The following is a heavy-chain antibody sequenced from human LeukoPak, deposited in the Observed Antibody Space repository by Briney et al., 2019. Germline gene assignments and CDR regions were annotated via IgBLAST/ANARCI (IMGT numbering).Heavy chain of an antibody. D-gene: IGHD6-13*01. CDR3: AREEQHHTFDI. Sequence: SETLSLTCTVSGGSVNNYYWAWIRQPPGKGLECLGHIYYSGSTSYSPSLRGRISISIDTSNNHFSLKLSTVTAADTAVYYCAREEQHHTFDIWGQGTMVTVSS. J-gene: IGHJ3*02. V-gene: IGHV4-59*02. CDR2: IYYSGST. CDR1: GGSVNNYY.